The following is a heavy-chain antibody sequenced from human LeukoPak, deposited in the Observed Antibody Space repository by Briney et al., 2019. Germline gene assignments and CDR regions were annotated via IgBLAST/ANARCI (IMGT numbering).Heavy chain of an antibody. Sequence: GGSLRLSCAASGFTFSNYNMNWVRQAPGKGLEWVSYISSTSSTIYYADSVKGRFTISRDNAKSSLYLQMNSLRAEDTAVYYCARGEVRYDYWGQGTLVTVSS. V-gene: IGHV3-48*01. J-gene: IGHJ4*02. CDR3: ARGEVRYDY. D-gene: IGHD1-26*01. CDR2: ISSTSSTI. CDR1: GFTFSNYN.